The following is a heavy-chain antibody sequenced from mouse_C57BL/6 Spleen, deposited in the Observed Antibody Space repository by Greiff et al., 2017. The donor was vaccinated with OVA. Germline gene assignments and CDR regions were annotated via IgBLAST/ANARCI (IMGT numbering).Heavy chain of an antibody. CDR1: GYTFTSYW. CDR3: ARGVYYYGSSFV. Sequence: QVQLQQPGTELVKPGASVKLSCKASGYTFTSYWRHWVKQRPGQGLEWIGNINPSNGGTNYNEKFKSKATLTVDKSYSTAYMQLSSLTSVDASVYYCARGVYYYGSSFVWGTGTTVTVSS. D-gene: IGHD1-1*01. CDR2: INPSNGGT. J-gene: IGHJ1*03. V-gene: IGHV1-53*01.